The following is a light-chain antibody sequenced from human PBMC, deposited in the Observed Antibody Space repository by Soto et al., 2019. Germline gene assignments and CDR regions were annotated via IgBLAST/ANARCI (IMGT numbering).Light chain of an antibody. CDR3: QQSFSFPAT. CDR2: AAS. CDR1: QSISDS. V-gene: IGKV1-39*01. Sequence: DIQMTQSPSSLSASVGDRVTITCRASQSISDSLNWYQHKPGTAPKLLIYAASSLQSGVPSRFSGGGSGTDFTLTISSLLPEDFVTYFCQQSFSFPATFGGGTKVEIK. J-gene: IGKJ4*01.